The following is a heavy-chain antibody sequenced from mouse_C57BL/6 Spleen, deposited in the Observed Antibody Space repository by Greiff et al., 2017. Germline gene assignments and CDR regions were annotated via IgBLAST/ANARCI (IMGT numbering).Heavy chain of an antibody. D-gene: IGHD2-4*01. Sequence: VKLMESGAELVRPGASVTLSCKASGYTFTDYEMHWVKQTPVHGLEWIGAIDPETGGTAYNQKFKGKAILTADKSSSTAYMELRSLTSEDSAVYYCTPHDYDVVDYFDYWGQGTTLTVSS. CDR1: GYTFTDYE. CDR3: TPHDYDVVDYFDY. V-gene: IGHV1-15*01. J-gene: IGHJ2*01. CDR2: IDPETGGT.